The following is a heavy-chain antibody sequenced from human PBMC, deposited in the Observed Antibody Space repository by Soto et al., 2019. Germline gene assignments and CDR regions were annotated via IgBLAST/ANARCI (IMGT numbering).Heavy chain of an antibody. CDR1: GGSISSSSYY. CDR2: IYYSGST. D-gene: IGHD6-13*01. CDR3: ARHLSEQQLGHFDY. V-gene: IGHV4-39*01. J-gene: IGHJ4*02. Sequence: QLQLQESGPGLVKPSETLSLTCTVSGGSISSSSYYWGWIRQPPGKGLEWIGSIYYSGSTYYNPSLTSRVTISVDTSTTQSSLKLSSVTAADTAVYYCARHLSEQQLGHFDYWGQGTLVTVSS.